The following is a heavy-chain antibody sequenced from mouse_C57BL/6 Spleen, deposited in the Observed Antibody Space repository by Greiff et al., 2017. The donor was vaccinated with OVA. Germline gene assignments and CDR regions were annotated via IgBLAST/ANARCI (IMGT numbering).Heavy chain of an antibody. D-gene: IGHD2-2*01. CDR2: IYPGSGST. CDR3: AREIMVTTGYYAMDY. V-gene: IGHV1-55*01. CDR1: GYTFTSYW. Sequence: QVQLQQPGAELVKPGASVKMSCKASGYTFTSYWITWVKQRPGQGLEWIGDIYPGSGSTNYNEKFKSKATLTVDTSSSTAYMQLSSLTSEDSAVYYCAREIMVTTGYYAMDYWGQGTSVTVSS. J-gene: IGHJ4*01.